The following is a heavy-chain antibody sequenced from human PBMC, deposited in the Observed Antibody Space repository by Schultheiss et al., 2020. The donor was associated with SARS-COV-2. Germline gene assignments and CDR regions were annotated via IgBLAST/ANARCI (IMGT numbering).Heavy chain of an antibody. D-gene: IGHD5-24*01. V-gene: IGHV4-34*01. Sequence: SETLSLTCTVSSDSISSYYWSWIRQPPGKGLEWIGEINHSGSTNYNPSLKSRVTISVDTSKNQFSLKLSSVTAADTAVYYCARALRDGYGTNDWGQGTLVTVSS. J-gene: IGHJ4*02. CDR3: ARALRDGYGTND. CDR2: INHSGST. CDR1: SDSISSYY.